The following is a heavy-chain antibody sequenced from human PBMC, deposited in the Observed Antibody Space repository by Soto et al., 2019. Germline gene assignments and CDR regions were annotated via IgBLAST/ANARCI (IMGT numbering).Heavy chain of an antibody. Sequence: PGGSLRLSCAASGFTFSSYDMHWVRQATGKGLEWVSAIGTAGDTYYPGSVKGRFTISRENAKNSLYLQMNSLRAADTAVYYCARDAAGYCSSTSCGRYPGNWFDPWGQGTLVTVSS. D-gene: IGHD2-2*01. CDR2: IGTAGDT. V-gene: IGHV3-13*01. J-gene: IGHJ5*02. CDR1: GFTFSSYD. CDR3: ARDAAGYCSSTSCGRYPGNWFDP.